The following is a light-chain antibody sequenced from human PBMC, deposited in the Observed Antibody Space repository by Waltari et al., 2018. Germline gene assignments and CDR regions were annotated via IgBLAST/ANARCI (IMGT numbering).Light chain of an antibody. V-gene: IGLV7-46*01. CDR1: TGAVTSTHH. J-gene: IGLJ3*02. CDR2: DTD. Sequence: QAEVTQEPSLTVSPGGTVTLTCGSSTGAVTSTHHPYWFLQKPVQVPRTLIYDTDNKHSWTPARFSGSLLGGKAALTLSGSQPEDEAVYYCLLSFYDIRAFGGGTKLTVL. CDR3: LLSFYDIRA.